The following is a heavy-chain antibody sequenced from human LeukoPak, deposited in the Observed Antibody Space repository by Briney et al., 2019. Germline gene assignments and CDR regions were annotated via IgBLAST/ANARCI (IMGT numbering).Heavy chain of an antibody. CDR3: ARGGDGSGSLGQFDY. V-gene: IGHV3-30*04. CDR1: GFTFSSYA. D-gene: IGHD3-10*01. J-gene: IGHJ4*02. Sequence: GGSLRLSCAVSGFTFSSYAMHWVRQAPGKGLEWVAVISYDGSNKYYADSVKGRFTISRDNSKNTLYLQMNSLRAEDTAVYYCARGGDGSGSLGQFDYWGQGTLVTVSS. CDR2: ISYDGSNK.